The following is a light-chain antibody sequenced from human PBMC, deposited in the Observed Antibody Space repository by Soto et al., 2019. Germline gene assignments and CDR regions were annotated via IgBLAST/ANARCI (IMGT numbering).Light chain of an antibody. CDR1: SSDVGGYNY. Sequence: QSVLTQPASVSGSPGQSITISCTGTSSDVGGYNYVSWYQQYPGKAPKLMIYDVISRPSGVSNRFSGSKSGNTASLTISGLQAEDEADYYCSSYTSSTTLVFGGGTKLTVL. CDR3: SSYTSSTTLV. V-gene: IGLV2-14*01. J-gene: IGLJ3*02. CDR2: DVI.